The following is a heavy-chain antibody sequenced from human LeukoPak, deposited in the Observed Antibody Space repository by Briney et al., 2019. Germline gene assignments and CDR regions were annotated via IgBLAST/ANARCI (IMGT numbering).Heavy chain of an antibody. V-gene: IGHV4-34*01. Sequence: SETLSLTCAVSGGSVSGYYWSWIPQPPGKGPEWIGKISHSGSTNYNPSLKSRVTISVDTSTNQFSLNLSSVTAADTAVYYCARSANAFDIWGQGTMVTVSS. CDR1: GGSVSGYY. CDR3: ARSANAFDI. CDR2: ISHSGST. J-gene: IGHJ3*02.